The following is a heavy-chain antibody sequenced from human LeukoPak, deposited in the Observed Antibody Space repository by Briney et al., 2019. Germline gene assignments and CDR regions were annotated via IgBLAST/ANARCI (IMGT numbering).Heavy chain of an antibody. J-gene: IGHJ4*02. CDR2: VTSDGTAT. Sequence: GGSLRLSCAASGFTFSSHLMHWVRQAQGTGLVWVSSVTSDGTATNYADSVKGRLTISRDNAKNTLYLQMNSLRVEDTAVYYCVRKFATGDWGQGTLVTVSS. V-gene: IGHV3-74*01. CDR1: GFTFSSHL. CDR3: VRKFATGD. D-gene: IGHD1-14*01.